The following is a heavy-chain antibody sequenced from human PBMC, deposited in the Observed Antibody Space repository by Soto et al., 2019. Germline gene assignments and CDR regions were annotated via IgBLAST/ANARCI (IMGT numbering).Heavy chain of an antibody. CDR2: ILFDGRNE. CDR1: GFIFSNYA. V-gene: IGHV3-30*18. Sequence: PGGSLRLSCAASGFIFSNYAMHWVRQAPGKGLEWVALILFDGRNEYYADSVKGRFIISRDNSKNTLYLQMNSLRPEDTAVYCCAKDMPPNNDILTGYYSGFDYWGQGTLVTVSS. D-gene: IGHD3-9*01. J-gene: IGHJ4*02. CDR3: AKDMPPNNDILTGYYSGFDY.